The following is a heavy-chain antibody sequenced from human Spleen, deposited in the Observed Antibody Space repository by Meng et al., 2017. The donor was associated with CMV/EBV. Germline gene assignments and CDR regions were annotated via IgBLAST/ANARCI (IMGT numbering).Heavy chain of an antibody. Sequence: AVSRGPFSGDYWTWIRQPPGKGLEWIEEINHSGRTNYNPSLKSRVTISEDTSKNQFSLRLSSVTAADTAVYFCARGARGYSSSWFQSWGQGTLVTVSS. V-gene: IGHV4-34*01. CDR2: INHSGRT. CDR1: RGPFSGDY. CDR3: ARGARGYSSSWFQS. J-gene: IGHJ5*01. D-gene: IGHD6-13*01.